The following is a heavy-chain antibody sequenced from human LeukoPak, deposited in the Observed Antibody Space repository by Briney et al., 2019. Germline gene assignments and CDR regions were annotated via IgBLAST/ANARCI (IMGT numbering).Heavy chain of an antibody. CDR1: GFTFSSYW. CDR2: IKQDGSEK. D-gene: IGHD6-19*01. CDR3: AEATSSGWYRPYYYYYMDV. V-gene: IGHV3-7*01. Sequence: GGSLRLSCAASGFTFSSYWMSWGRQAPGTGLEWGANIKQDGSEKYYVDSVKGRFTISRDNAKNSLYLQMNSLRAEDTAVYYCAEATSSGWYRPYYYYYMDVWGKGTTVTVSS. J-gene: IGHJ6*03.